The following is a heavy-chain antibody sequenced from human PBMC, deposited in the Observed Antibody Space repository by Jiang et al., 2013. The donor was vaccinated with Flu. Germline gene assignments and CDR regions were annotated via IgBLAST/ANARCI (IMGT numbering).Heavy chain of an antibody. J-gene: IGHJ3*02. CDR2: ISPSNANT. CDR1: GYSFNNYD. CDR3: ARVVVTSYSGSNFDI. V-gene: IGHV1-18*01. Sequence: GAEVKKPGASVKVSCKASGYSFNNYDITWVRQAPGQGLEWMGWISPSNANTIYSRKVQGRVSMTTDISTTTAYMELRGLRPDDTAVYYXARVVVTSYSGSNFDIWGQGTVVTVSS. D-gene: IGHD1-26*01.